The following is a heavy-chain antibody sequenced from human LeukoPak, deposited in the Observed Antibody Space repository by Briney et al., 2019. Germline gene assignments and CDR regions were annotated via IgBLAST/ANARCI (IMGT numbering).Heavy chain of an antibody. CDR1: GFTFSDYY. V-gene: IGHV3-11*04. J-gene: IGHJ4*02. CDR3: ARISLESSGWYSLDY. CDR2: ISSGGTTI. D-gene: IGHD6-19*01. Sequence: GGSLRLSCAASGFTFSDYYMIWIRQAPGKGLEWVSYISSGGTTIYYADSVKGRFTISRDNSKKTLYLQMNSLRAEDTAVYYCARISLESSGWYSLDYWGQGTLVTVSS.